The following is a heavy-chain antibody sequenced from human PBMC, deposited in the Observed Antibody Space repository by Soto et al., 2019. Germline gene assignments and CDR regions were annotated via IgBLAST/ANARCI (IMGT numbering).Heavy chain of an antibody. CDR1: GFTFSSYA. CDR2: ISGSGGST. V-gene: IGHV3-23*01. D-gene: IGHD3-10*01. CDR3: AKDYYYGSGSYSDY. Sequence: GGSLRLSCAASGFTFSSYAMSWVRQAPGKGLEWVSAISGSGGSTYYADSVKGRFTISRDNSKNTLYLQMNSLRAEDTAVYYCAKDYYYGSGSYSDYWGQGTLVTVSS. J-gene: IGHJ4*02.